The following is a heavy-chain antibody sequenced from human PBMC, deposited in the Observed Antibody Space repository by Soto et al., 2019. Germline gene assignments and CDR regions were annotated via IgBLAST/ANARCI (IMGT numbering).Heavy chain of an antibody. Sequence: PSETLSLTCAVYGGSFSGYYWSWIRQPPGKGLERIGEINHSGSTNYNPSLKSRVTISVDTSKNQFSLKLSSVTAADTAVYYCARKGIFGVGQIRYFDYWGQGTLVTVSS. D-gene: IGHD3-3*01. CDR1: GGSFSGYY. V-gene: IGHV4-34*01. CDR3: ARKGIFGVGQIRYFDY. J-gene: IGHJ4*02. CDR2: INHSGST.